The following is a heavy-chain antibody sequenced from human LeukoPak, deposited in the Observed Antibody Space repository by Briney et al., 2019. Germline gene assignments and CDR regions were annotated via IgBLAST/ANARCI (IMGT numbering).Heavy chain of an antibody. CDR1: GGTFNSYA. CDR2: VIPIFSTT. V-gene: IGHV1-69*05. CDR3: ARAPPKQLLHLY. J-gene: IGHJ4*02. Sequence: ASVKVSCKVSGGTFNSYAISWVRQAPGQGLEWMGAVIPIFSTTNYAQKFQGRVGITTDESTNTAYMELTSLKSEDTAVYYCARAPPKQLLHLYWGQGTLVTVSS. D-gene: IGHD6-13*01.